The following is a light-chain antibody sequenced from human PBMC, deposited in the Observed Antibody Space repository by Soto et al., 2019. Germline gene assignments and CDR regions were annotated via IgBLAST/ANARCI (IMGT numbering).Light chain of an antibody. CDR1: QSISSY. V-gene: IGKV1-39*01. CDR2: AAS. J-gene: IGKJ1*01. CDR3: QQSYSTPPWT. Sequence: IQMTQSPSSLSASVGDRVTITCRANQSISSYLNWYQQKPGKAPKLLIYAASSLQSGVPSRFSGSGSGTDFTLTISSLQPEDFATYYCQQSYSTPPWTFGQGTKVQIK.